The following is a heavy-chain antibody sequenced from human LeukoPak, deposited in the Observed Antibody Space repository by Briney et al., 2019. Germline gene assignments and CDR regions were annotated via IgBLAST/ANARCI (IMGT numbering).Heavy chain of an antibody. CDR3: AREYERHLVY. CDR2: INPNSGGT. J-gene: IGHJ4*02. V-gene: IGHV1-2*02. CDR1: GYTLTCYY. Sequence: GASVKVSCKASGYTLTCYYMHWVRQAPGQGLEWMGWINPNSGGTNYAQKFQGRVTMTRDTSISTAYMELSRLRSDDTAVYYCAREYERHLVYWGQGTLVTVSS. D-gene: IGHD6-13*01.